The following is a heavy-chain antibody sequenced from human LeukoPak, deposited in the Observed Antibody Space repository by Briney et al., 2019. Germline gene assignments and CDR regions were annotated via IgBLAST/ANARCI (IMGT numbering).Heavy chain of an antibody. Sequence: SETLSLTCTVPGYSISSGYYWGWIRQPPGKGLEWIGSIYHSGSTYYNPSLKSRVTISVDTSKNQFSLKLSSVTAADTAVYYCARAVFSYYYYYMDVWGKGTTVTVSS. J-gene: IGHJ6*03. V-gene: IGHV4-38-2*02. CDR3: ARAVFSYYYYYMDV. CDR2: IYHSGST. CDR1: GYSISSGYY. D-gene: IGHD3-10*01.